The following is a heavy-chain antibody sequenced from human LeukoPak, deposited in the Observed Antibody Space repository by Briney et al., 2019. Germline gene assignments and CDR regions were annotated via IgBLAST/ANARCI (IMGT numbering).Heavy chain of an antibody. CDR2: ISSSSSTI. V-gene: IGHV3-48*01. CDR1: GFTFSSYS. CDR3: ARGNIDDTSGYYIEYVQH. Sequence: GRSLRLSCAASGFTFSSYSMNWVRQAPGKGLDWVSYISSSSSTIYYADSVKGRFTISRDNATNSLDLQMNSLRVEDTAVYYCARGNIDDTSGYYIEYVQHWGEGTLVTVSS. J-gene: IGHJ1*01. D-gene: IGHD3-22*01.